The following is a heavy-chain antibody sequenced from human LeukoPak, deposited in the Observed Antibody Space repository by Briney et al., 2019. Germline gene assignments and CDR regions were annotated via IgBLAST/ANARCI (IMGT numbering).Heavy chain of an antibody. Sequence: GGSLRLSCAASGFTFSSYAMSWVRQAPGKGLEWVSGISDSGGSTYYADSVRGRFTISRDNSKNTLYLQMNSLRAEDTAVYYCARGVGQDAFDIWGQGTMVTVSS. D-gene: IGHD1-26*01. J-gene: IGHJ3*02. CDR1: GFTFSSYA. CDR2: ISDSGGST. CDR3: ARGVGQDAFDI. V-gene: IGHV3-23*01.